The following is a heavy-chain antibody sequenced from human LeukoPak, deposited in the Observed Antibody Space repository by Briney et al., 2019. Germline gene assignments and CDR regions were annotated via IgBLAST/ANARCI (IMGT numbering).Heavy chain of an antibody. CDR1: GYTFTSYG. Sequence: ASVKVSCKASGYTFTSYGISWVRQAPGQGLEWMGWISAYNGNTNYAQKLQGRVTMTTDTSTSTAYMELRSLRSNDTAVYYCARVVGYGGNTDAFDIWGQGTMVTVSS. J-gene: IGHJ3*02. V-gene: IGHV1-18*01. D-gene: IGHD4-23*01. CDR3: ARVVGYGGNTDAFDI. CDR2: ISAYNGNT.